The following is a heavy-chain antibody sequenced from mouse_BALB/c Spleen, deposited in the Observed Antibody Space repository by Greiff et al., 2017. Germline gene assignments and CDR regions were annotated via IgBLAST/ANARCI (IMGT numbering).Heavy chain of an antibody. CDR1: GFNIKDTY. J-gene: IGHJ2*01. V-gene: IGHV14-3*02. CDR2: IDPANGNT. Sequence: EVQLVESGAELVKPGASVKLSCTASGFNIKDTYMHWVKQRPEQGLEWIGRIDPANGNTKYDPKFQGKATITADTSSNTAYLQLSSLTSEDTAVYYCAGGDVFDYWGQGTTLTVSS. CDR3: AGGDVFDY.